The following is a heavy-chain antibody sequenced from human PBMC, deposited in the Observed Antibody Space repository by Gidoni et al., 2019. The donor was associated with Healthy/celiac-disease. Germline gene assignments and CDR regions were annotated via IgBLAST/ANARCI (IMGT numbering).Heavy chain of an antibody. CDR3: ARERGGSYPFDY. CDR1: GFTFSSYS. CDR2: ISSSSSYI. D-gene: IGHD1-26*01. V-gene: IGHV3-21*01. J-gene: IGHJ4*02. Sequence: EVQLVESGGGLVKPGGSLSLSCPASGFTFSSYSMNWVRQAPGKGLEWVSSISSSSSYIYYADSVKGRFTISRDNAKNSLYLQMNSLRAEDTAVYYCARERGGSYPFDYWGQGTLVTVSS.